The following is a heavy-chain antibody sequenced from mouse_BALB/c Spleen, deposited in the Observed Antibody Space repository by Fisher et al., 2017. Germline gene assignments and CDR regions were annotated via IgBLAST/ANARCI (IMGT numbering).Heavy chain of an antibody. Sequence: RFTISRDNAKNTLYLQMSSLKSEDTAMYYCASRSSYWYFDVWGAGTTVTVSS. D-gene: IGHD1-1*01. V-gene: IGHV5-6*02. J-gene: IGHJ1*01. CDR3: ASRSSYWYFDV.